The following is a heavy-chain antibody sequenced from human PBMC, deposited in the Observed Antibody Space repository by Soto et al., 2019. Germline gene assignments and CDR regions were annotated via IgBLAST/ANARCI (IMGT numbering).Heavy chain of an antibody. CDR1: GGTFSSYT. CDR2: IIPILGIA. CDR3: ARDRTTEKTNLAEYFQH. V-gene: IGHV1-69*08. D-gene: IGHD1-7*01. J-gene: IGHJ1*01. Sequence: QVQLVQSGAEVKKPGSSVKVSCKASGGTFSSYTISWVRQAPGQGLEWMGRIIPILGIANYAQKFQGRVTITADKSTSTAYMELSSLRSEDTAVYYCARDRTTEKTNLAEYFQHWGQGTLVTVSS.